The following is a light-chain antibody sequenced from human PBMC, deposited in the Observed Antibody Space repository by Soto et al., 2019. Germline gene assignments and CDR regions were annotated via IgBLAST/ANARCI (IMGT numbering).Light chain of an antibody. CDR2: GAS. J-gene: IGKJ4*01. CDR3: QQYSSTSLLT. V-gene: IGKV3-15*01. Sequence: EIVITQSPATLSVSPGERATLSCRASQSVSSNLAWYQQKPGQAPRLLIYGASTRATGIPARFSGSGSGTEFTLTISSLQPDDLATYYCQQYSSTSLLTFGGGTKVDIK. CDR1: QSVSSN.